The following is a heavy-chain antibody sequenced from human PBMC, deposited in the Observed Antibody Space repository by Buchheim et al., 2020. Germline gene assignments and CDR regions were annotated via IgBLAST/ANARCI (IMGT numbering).Heavy chain of an antibody. CDR3: ARQGGYSGHNWFDS. J-gene: IGHJ5*01. CDR2: IYYSGTT. CDR1: GGSIGSYF. D-gene: IGHD5-12*01. Sequence: QVHLQESGPGQVKPSETLSLTCSVSGGSIGSYFWSWIRQPPGKGLEWMGYIYYSGTTNYSPSLKGRVTMSVDTSKNQFSLKLNSVTAADTATYFCARQGGYSGHNWFDSWGQGTL. V-gene: IGHV4-59*08.